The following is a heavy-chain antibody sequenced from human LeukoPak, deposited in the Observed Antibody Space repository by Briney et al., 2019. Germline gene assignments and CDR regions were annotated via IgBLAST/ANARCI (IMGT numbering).Heavy chain of an antibody. CDR1: GGSISSSSDY. J-gene: IGHJ5*02. V-gene: IGHV3-48*02. D-gene: IGHD6-13*01. CDR3: ASQYSSSWYWFDP. Sequence: ETLSLTCTVSGGSISSSSDYWGWVRQAPGKGLEWVSYISSNSSTIYYADSVKGRFTISRDNAKNSLYLQMNSLRDEDTAVYYCASQYSSSWYWFDPWGQGTRVTVSS. CDR2: ISSNSSTI.